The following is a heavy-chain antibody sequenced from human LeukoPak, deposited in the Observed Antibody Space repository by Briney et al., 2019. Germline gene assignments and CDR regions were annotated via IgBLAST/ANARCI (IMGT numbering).Heavy chain of an antibody. D-gene: IGHD3-22*01. Sequence: GGSLRLSCAASGFTFSSYSMNWVRQAPGKGLEWVSYISSSSSTIYYADSVKGRFTISRDNAKNSLYLQMNSLRAEDTAVYYCARDTAHADSSGYYYWGQGTLVTVSS. CDR2: ISSSSSTI. CDR1: GFTFSSYS. V-gene: IGHV3-48*01. J-gene: IGHJ4*02. CDR3: ARDTAHADSSGYYY.